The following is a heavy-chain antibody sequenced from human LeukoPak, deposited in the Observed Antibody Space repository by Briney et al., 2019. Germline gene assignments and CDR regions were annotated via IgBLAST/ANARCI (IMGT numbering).Heavy chain of an antibody. D-gene: IGHD3-10*01. Sequence: SETLSLTCTVAGGSISVGAYYWSWIRQHPGKGLEWIGEINHSGSTNYNPSLKSRVTISVDTSKNQFSLKLSSVTAADTAVYYCARASLLRFGEFYWYFDLWGRGTLVTVSS. J-gene: IGHJ2*01. CDR3: ARASLLRFGEFYWYFDL. V-gene: IGHV4-61*08. CDR2: INHSGST. CDR1: GGSISVGAYY.